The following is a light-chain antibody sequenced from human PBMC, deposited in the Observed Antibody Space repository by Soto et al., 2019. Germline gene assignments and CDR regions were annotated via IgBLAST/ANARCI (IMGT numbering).Light chain of an antibody. V-gene: IGKV3-15*01. CDR1: QSVSSN. CDR2: DAS. J-gene: IGKJ1*01. Sequence: EIVMTQSPATLSVSPGERATLSCRASQSVSSNLAWYQQKPGQAPRLLIYDASTRATGIPARCSGSGSGTEFTLTISSLQSEDFAVYYCQRYNNWPPGTFGQGTKVESK. CDR3: QRYNNWPPGT.